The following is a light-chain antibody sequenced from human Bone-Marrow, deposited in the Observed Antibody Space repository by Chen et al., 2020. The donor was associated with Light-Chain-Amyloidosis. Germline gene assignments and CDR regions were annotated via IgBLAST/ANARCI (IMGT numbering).Light chain of an antibody. Sequence: QSALTQPASVSGSPGQSITLPCTGTSSDVGGDNHVSWYHQHPDKAPKLMIYEVTNRPSWVPDRFSGSKSDNTASLTISGLQTEDEADYFCSSYTITNTLVFGSGTRVTVL. V-gene: IGLV2-14*01. CDR1: SSDVGGDNH. CDR3: SSYTITNTLV. J-gene: IGLJ1*01. CDR2: EVT.